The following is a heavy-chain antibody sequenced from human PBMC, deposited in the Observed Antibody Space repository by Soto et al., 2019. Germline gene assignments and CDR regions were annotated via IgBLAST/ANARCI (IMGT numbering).Heavy chain of an antibody. Sequence: SETMSLTCPVSGGSIGSYDLSWIRQPPGKGLERIGYIYYSGSTNYNPSLKSRVTISVDTSKNQFSLKLSSVTAADTAVYYCARAGTGSDYYYYGMDVWGQGTTVTVSS. CDR1: GGSIGSYD. CDR2: IYYSGST. J-gene: IGHJ6*02. CDR3: ARAGTGSDYYYYGMDV. D-gene: IGHD1-1*01. V-gene: IGHV4-59*01.